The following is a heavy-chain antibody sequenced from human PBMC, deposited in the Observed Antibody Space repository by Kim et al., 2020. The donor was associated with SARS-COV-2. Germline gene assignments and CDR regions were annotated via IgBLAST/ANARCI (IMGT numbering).Heavy chain of an antibody. J-gene: IGHJ6*02. Sequence: GGSLRLSCAASGFTFSSYGMHWVRQAPGKGLEWVAVISYDGSNKYYADSVKGRFTISRDNSKNTLYLQMNSLRAEDTDVYYCAKDLSIFGVVISSYYGMDVWGQGTTVTVSS. D-gene: IGHD3-3*01. V-gene: IGHV3-30*18. CDR3: AKDLSIFGVVISSYYGMDV. CDR1: GFTFSSYG. CDR2: ISYDGSNK.